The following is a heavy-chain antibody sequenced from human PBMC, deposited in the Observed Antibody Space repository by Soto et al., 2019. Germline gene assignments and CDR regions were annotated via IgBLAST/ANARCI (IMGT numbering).Heavy chain of an antibody. V-gene: IGHV6-1*01. J-gene: IGHJ4*02. Sequence: SQTLSLTCAISGDSVSSNSAAWNWIRQSPSRGLEWLGRTYYRSKWYNDYAVSVKSRITINPDTSKNQFSLQLNSVTPEDTAVYYCAREMYRVGVRSAVAVDYWGQGTLVTVSS. CDR3: AREMYRVGVRSAVAVDY. CDR2: TYYRSKWYN. D-gene: IGHD6-19*01. CDR1: GDSVSSNSAA.